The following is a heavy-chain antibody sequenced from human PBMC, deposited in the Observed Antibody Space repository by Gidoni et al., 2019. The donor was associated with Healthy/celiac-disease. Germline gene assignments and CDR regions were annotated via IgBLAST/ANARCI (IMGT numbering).Heavy chain of an antibody. D-gene: IGHD1-26*01. V-gene: IGHV2-70*15. Sequence: QVTLRESGPALVKPTQTLTLTCTFSGFPLSTSGLCVSWIRQPPGKALEWLARIDWDDDKYYSTSLKTRLTISKDTSKNQVVLTMTNMDSVDTATYYCARMRISASYGYYYYGMVVWGQGTTVTVSS. CDR3: ARMRISASYGYYYYGMVV. CDR1: GFPLSTSGLC. CDR2: IDWDDDK. J-gene: IGHJ6*02.